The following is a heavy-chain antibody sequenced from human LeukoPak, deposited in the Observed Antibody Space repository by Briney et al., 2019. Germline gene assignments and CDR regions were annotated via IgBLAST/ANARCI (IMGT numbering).Heavy chain of an antibody. D-gene: IGHD1-14*01. CDR2: ISSSSSYI. CDR3: ARQGHGDGRSDY. CDR1: GFTFSSYS. V-gene: IGHV3-21*01. J-gene: IGHJ4*02. Sequence: PGGSLRLSCAASGFTFSSYSMNWVRQAPGKGLEWVSSISSSSSYIYYADSVKGRFTISRDNAKNSLYLQMNSLRAEDTAVYYCARQGHGDGRSDYWGQGTLVTVSS.